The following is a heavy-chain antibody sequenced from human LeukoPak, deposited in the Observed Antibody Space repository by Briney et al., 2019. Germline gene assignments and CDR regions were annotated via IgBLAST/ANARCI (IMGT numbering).Heavy chain of an antibody. D-gene: IGHD2-15*01. CDR2: IYYSGST. CDR1: GGSISSSSYY. V-gene: IGHV4-39*01. Sequence: SETLSLTCTVSGGSISSSSYYWGWIRQPPGKGLEWIGSIYYSGSTYYTPSLKSRVTISVDTSKNQFSLKLSSVTAADTAVYYCARRRGYCSGGSCYLQFDYWGQGTLVTVSS. CDR3: ARRRGYCSGGSCYLQFDY. J-gene: IGHJ4*02.